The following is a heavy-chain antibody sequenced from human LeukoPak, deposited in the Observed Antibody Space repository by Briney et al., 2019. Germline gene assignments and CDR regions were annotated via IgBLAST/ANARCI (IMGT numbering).Heavy chain of an antibody. CDR2: IKEDGSEK. CDR3: VRDGADWYRTAFDI. V-gene: IGHV3-7*01. D-gene: IGHD2-21*02. J-gene: IGHJ3*02. CDR1: KFTFSTYW. Sequence: GGSLRLSCIASKFTFSTYWMSWVRQAPGRGPEWVAIIKEDGSEKYYVDSVKGRFTISRDNAQNSLYLQMNSLRADDTAVYYRVRDGADWYRTAFDIRGQGTAVTVSS.